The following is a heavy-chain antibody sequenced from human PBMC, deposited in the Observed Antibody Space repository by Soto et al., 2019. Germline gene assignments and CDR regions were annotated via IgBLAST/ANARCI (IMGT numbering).Heavy chain of an antibody. V-gene: IGHV3-23*01. CDR2: ISGSGGSA. J-gene: IGHJ4*02. D-gene: IGHD3-10*01. CDR1: GFTFSSYA. Sequence: GGSLRLSCAASGFTFSSYAMSWVRQAPGKGLEWVSGISGSGGSAYYADSVKGRFTISRDNSKNTLYLQMNSLRAEDTAVYYCAIRITMVRGVIMVTDYWGQGTLVTVSS. CDR3: AIRITMVRGVIMVTDY.